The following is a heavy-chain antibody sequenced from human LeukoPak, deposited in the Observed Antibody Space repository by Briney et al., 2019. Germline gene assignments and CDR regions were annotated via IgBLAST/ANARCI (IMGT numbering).Heavy chain of an antibody. D-gene: IGHD5/OR15-5a*01. CDR1: GFTFSSYG. CDR3: ARDSDRGLHPQMDY. CDR2: LYSDGTT. V-gene: IGHV3-66*01. J-gene: IGHJ4*02. Sequence: PGRSLRLSCAASGFTFSSYGMHWVRQAPGKGLEWVSVLYSDGTTYYADSVKGRFTISRDNSKNTVFLQMNSLRAEDTAAYYCARDSDRGLHPQMDYWGQGTLVTVSS.